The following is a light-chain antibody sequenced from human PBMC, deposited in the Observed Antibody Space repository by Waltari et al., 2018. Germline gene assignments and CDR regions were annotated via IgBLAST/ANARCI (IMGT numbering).Light chain of an antibody. J-gene: IGKJ4*01. V-gene: IGKV3-11*01. Sequence: EIVLTQSPATLSLSPGERATLSCRASQSVSNFLAWYQHKPGQAPRLLIYEASTRATGTPVRFSGSGSGSDITLTLSSLDPEDFAVSFCQHRSHWTPLTFGRGTKVEIK. CDR3: QHRSHWTPLT. CDR1: QSVSNF. CDR2: EAS.